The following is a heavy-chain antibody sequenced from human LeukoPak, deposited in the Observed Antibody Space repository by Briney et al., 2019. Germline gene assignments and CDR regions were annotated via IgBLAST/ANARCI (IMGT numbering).Heavy chain of an antibody. Sequence: PSQTLSLTCTVSGGSISSGGYYWSWIRQPPGKGLEWIGYIYHSGSTYYNPSLKSRVTISVDRSKNQFSLKLSSVTAADTAVYYCARVRVDAFDIWGQGTMVTVSS. J-gene: IGHJ3*02. CDR1: GGSISSGGYY. V-gene: IGHV4-30-2*01. CDR2: IYHSGST. CDR3: ARVRVDAFDI.